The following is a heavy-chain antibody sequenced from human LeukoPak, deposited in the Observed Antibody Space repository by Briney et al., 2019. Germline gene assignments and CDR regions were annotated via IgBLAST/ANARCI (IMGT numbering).Heavy chain of an antibody. CDR2: IYGSGST. D-gene: IGHD3-22*01. V-gene: IGHV4-4*07. J-gene: IGHJ4*02. Sequence: KSSETLSLTCTVSGGSIRSYWSWIRQPAGKGLEWIGRIYGSGSTDYNPSLKSRVTISGDTSKNQFSLRLSSVTAADTAVYYCARASYSYDINGWVPFDYWGQGTLVTVSS. CDR1: GGSIRSY. CDR3: ARASYSYDINGWVPFDY.